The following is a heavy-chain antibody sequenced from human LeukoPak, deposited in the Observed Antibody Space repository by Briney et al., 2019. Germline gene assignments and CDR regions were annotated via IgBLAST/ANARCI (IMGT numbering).Heavy chain of an antibody. CDR1: GASISSSGHF. Sequence: SETLSLTCSVSGASISSSGHFWGWIRQPPGKGLEWIGSIYYSGTTHYNPSLKSRVTISVDTTKNQFSLKLTSVTAADTAVFYCVRDNTDFRGVFRTSQKFDVFDIWGQGTVVTVS. J-gene: IGHJ3*02. CDR2: IYYSGTT. V-gene: IGHV4-39*02. CDR3: VRDNTDFRGVFRTSQKFDVFDI. D-gene: IGHD3-10*01.